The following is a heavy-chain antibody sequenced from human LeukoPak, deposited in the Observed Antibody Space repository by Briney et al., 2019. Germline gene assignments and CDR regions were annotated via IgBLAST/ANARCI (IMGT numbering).Heavy chain of an antibody. J-gene: IGHJ6*02. CDR2: IYYSGST. CDR1: GGSISSFF. CDR3: ARGAGNYYFYGMDV. Sequence: KSSETLSLTCTVSGGSISSFFWSWIRQPPGKGLEWIGHIYYSGSTNYNPSLKSRVTVSVDTSKNQFSLKLSSVTAADTAVYYCARGAGNYYFYGMDVWGQGTTVTVSS. V-gene: IGHV4-59*01.